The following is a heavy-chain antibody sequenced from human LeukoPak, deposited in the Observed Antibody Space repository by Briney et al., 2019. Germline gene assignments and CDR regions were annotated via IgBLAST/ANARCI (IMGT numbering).Heavy chain of an antibody. CDR2: ICYDGSNK. J-gene: IGHJ4*02. CDR3: ARPSGSRPFDY. CDR1: GFTFSSYG. Sequence: GGSLRLSCAASGFTFSSYGMHWVRQAPGKGLEWVAVICYDGSNKYYADSVKGRFTISRDNSKNTLYLQMNSLRAEDTAVYYCARPSGSRPFDYWGQGTLVTVSS. V-gene: IGHV3-33*01. D-gene: IGHD1-26*01.